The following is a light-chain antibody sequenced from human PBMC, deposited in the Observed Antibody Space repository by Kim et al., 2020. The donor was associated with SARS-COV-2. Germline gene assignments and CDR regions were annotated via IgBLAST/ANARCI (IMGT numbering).Light chain of an antibody. CDR1: RSVSIY. CDR2: AAS. V-gene: IGKV3-11*01. CDR3: QHRSNWYT. Sequence: LSSSPDETATLSCRAHRSVSIYVAWYHHKPGHAPRLLISAASNRATGIPPRFTGSGSETDFTLTITSLEPEDSAVYYCQHRSNWYTFGQGTKLEI. J-gene: IGKJ2*01.